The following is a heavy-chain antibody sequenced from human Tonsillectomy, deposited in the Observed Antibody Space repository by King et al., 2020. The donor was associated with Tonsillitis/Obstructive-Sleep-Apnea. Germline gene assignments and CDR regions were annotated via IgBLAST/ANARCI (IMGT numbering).Heavy chain of an antibody. D-gene: IGHD4-17*01. J-gene: IGHJ6*03. Sequence: VQLVESGGGLVQPGRSLRLSCTTPGFIFGDYAMGWVRQAPGKGLEWVGFIRSKSYGGTADYAASVKDRFTISRDDSKNITYLQMNSLITDDTAVYYCSRGPQYDYGGYLGMGYIDFWGQGTTVTVSS. CDR3: SRGPQYDYGGYLGMGYIDF. CDR2: IRSKSYGGTA. CDR1: GFIFGDYA. V-gene: IGHV3-49*04.